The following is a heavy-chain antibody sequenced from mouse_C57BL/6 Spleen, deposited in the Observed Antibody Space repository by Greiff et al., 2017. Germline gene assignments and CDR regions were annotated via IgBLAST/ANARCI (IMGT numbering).Heavy chain of an antibody. CDR3: ARRGYGSSRDWYFDV. J-gene: IGHJ1*03. V-gene: IGHV1-80*01. D-gene: IGHD1-1*01. CDR1: GYAFSSYW. Sequence: VQLQQSGAELVKPGASVKISCKASGYAFSSYWMNWVKQRPGKGLEWIGQIYPGDGDTNYNGKFKGKATLTADKSSSTAYMQLSSLTSEDSAAYFCARRGYGSSRDWYFDVWGTGTTVTVSS. CDR2: IYPGDGDT.